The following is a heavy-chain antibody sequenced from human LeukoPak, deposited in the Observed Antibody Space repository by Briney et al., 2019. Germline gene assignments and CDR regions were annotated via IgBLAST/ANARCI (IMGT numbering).Heavy chain of an antibody. CDR1: GFTFSSYW. D-gene: IGHD2-21*01. Sequence: GGSLRLSCAASGFTFSSYWMNWVRQAPGKGLEWVANIKQDGSEKYYVDSVKGRFTISRDNAKNSLYLQMNSLRAEDTAVYYCARVRCGDCYYFDYWGQGTLVTVSS. CDR3: ARVRCGDCYYFDY. CDR2: IKQDGSEK. J-gene: IGHJ4*02. V-gene: IGHV3-7*01.